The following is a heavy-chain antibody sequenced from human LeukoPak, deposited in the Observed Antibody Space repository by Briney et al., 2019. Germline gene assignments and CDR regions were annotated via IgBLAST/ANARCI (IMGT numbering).Heavy chain of an antibody. CDR1: GFTFNNYA. J-gene: IGHJ3*02. CDR3: AKGLGYTYGLGYDAFDI. V-gene: IGHV3-23*01. D-gene: IGHD5-18*01. Sequence: GGSLRLSCGASGFTFNNYAMSWVRQAPGKGLEWVSAISGSGGSTYYADSVKGRFTISRDNSKNTLYLRMNSLRAEDTAVYYCAKGLGYTYGLGYDAFDIWGQGTVVTVSP. CDR2: ISGSGGST.